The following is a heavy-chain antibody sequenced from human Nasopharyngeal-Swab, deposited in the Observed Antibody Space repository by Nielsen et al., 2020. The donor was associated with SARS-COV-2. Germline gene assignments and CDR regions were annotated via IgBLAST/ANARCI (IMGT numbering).Heavy chain of an antibody. CDR1: GVSISSYY. CDR3: ARDGRSSWYFDL. CDR2: IYYSGST. Sequence: SETLSLTCTVSGVSISSYYWSWIRQPPGKGLEWIGYIYYSGSTNYNPSLKSRGTISVDTSKNQFSLKLSSVTAADKAIYYCARDGRSSWYFDLWGRGTLVTVSS. J-gene: IGHJ2*01. V-gene: IGHV4-59*01.